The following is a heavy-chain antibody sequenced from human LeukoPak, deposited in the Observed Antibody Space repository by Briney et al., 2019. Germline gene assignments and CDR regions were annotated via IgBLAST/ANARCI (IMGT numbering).Heavy chain of an antibody. J-gene: IGHJ3*02. Sequence: GGSLRLSCVVSGFTFSSYNMNWVRQAPGKGLEWVSYISSSGSTIYYADSVKGRFTISRDNAKNSLYLQMNSLRADDTAVYYCARETYCSGGSCYKGNAFDIWGQGTMVTVSS. V-gene: IGHV3-48*04. D-gene: IGHD2-15*01. CDR3: ARETYCSGGSCYKGNAFDI. CDR2: ISSSGSTI. CDR1: GFTFSSYN.